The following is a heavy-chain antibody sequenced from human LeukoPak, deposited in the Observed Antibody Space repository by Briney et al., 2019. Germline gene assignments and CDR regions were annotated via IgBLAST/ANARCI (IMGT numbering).Heavy chain of an antibody. J-gene: IGHJ3*02. CDR2: ISGSGGST. D-gene: IGHD5-12*01. CDR1: GFTFSSYA. Sequence: GGSLRLSCAASGFTFSSYAMSWVRQAPGKGLEWVSAISGSGGSTYYADSVKGRFTISRDNSRNTLYLQMNSLRAEDTAVYYCAKDSGSGYDYDAFDIWGQGTMVTVSS. CDR3: AKDSGSGYDYDAFDI. V-gene: IGHV3-23*01.